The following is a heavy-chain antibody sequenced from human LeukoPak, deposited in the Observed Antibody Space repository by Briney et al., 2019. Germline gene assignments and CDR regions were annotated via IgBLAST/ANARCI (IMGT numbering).Heavy chain of an antibody. CDR2: IYSDGST. CDR1: GFTVSTNY. CDR3: ARGTADGDNMFY. V-gene: IGHV3-53*01. D-gene: IGHD4-17*01. Sequence: GGSLRLSCAASGFTVSTNYMSWVRQAPGKGLEWVSVIYSDGSTYYADSVKGRFTISRDNSKNTLYLQMNSLRAVDTAVYYCARGTADGDNMFYWGQGTLVTVSS. J-gene: IGHJ4*02.